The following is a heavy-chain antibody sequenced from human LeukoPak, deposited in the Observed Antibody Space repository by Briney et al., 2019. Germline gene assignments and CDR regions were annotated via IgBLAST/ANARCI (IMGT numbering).Heavy chain of an antibody. J-gene: IGHJ4*02. V-gene: IGHV3-30-3*01. Sequence: PGGSLRLSCAASGFTFSSYAMHWVRQAPGKGLEWVAVISYDGSNKYYADSVKGRFTISRDNSKNTLYLQMNSLRAEDTAVYYCARDPLYGSGSYFFDYWGQGTLVTVSS. CDR1: GFTFSSYA. CDR3: ARDPLYGSGSYFFDY. D-gene: IGHD3-10*01. CDR2: ISYDGSNK.